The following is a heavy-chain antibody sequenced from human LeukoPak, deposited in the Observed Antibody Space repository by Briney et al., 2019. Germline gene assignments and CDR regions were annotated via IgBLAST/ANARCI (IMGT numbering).Heavy chain of an antibody. Sequence: GGSLRLSCAASGFTVSSNCMSWVRQAPGKGLEWVSIIHSGGTTYYADSVKGRFTISRDNSKNTLYLQMNSLRAEDTAVYYCARHLYFDYWGQGTLVTVSS. CDR2: IHSGGTT. CDR1: GFTVSSNC. J-gene: IGHJ4*02. V-gene: IGHV3-53*01. CDR3: ARHLYFDY.